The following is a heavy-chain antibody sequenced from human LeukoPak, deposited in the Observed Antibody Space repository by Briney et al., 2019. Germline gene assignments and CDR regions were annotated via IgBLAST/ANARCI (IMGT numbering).Heavy chain of an antibody. V-gene: IGHV1-46*01. CDR1: GYTFTSYY. D-gene: IGHD1-14*01. CDR3: ARDRSNRWAAFDI. Sequence: ASVKVSCRASGYTFTSYYMHWVRQAPGQGLEWMGIINPSGGSTSYAQKFQGRVTMTRDTSTSTVYMELSSLRSEDTAVYYCARDRSNRWAAFDIWGQGTMVTVSS. J-gene: IGHJ3*02. CDR2: INPSGGST.